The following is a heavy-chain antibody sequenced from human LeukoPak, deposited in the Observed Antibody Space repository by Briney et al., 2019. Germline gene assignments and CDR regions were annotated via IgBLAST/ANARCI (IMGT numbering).Heavy chain of an antibody. D-gene: IGHD6-19*01. CDR2: ITGNSVNT. J-gene: IGHJ4*02. V-gene: IGHV3-23*01. CDR1: GFTFSIHA. CDR3: VKAASGGWYDTNFDY. Sequence: GSLSLSCAASGFTFSIHAMNWVRQAPGKGLEWVSVITGNSVNTFYADSVKGRFTISRDNSKNTLYMYMNSLRAEDAAVYYCVKAASGGWYDTNFDYWGQGTLVTVSS.